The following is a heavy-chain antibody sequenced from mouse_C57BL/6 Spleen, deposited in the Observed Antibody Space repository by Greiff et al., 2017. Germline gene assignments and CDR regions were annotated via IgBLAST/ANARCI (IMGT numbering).Heavy chain of an antibody. J-gene: IGHJ2*01. CDR3: ARDPLASMVTTWDYCDY. CDR1: GFTFSSYA. Sequence: EVQGVESGGGLVKPGGSLKLSCAASGFTFSSYAMSWVRQTPEKRLEWVATISDGGSYTYYPDNVKGRFTISRDNAKNNLYLQMSHLKSEDTAMYYCARDPLASMVTTWDYCDYWGQGTTLTVSS. D-gene: IGHD2-2*01. V-gene: IGHV5-4*01. CDR2: ISDGGSYT.